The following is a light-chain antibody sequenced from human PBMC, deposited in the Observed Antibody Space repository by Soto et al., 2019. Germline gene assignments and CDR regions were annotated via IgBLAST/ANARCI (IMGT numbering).Light chain of an antibody. CDR3: QQCNTPFT. J-gene: IGKJ4*01. V-gene: IGKV1-5*03. CDR1: QTISSW. CDR2: KAS. Sequence: DIQMTQSPSTLSGSVGDRVTITCRASQTISSWLAWYQQKPGKAPKLLIYKASTLKSGVPSRFSSSGSGTEFTLTISSLQPDDFATYYCQQCNTPFTFGGGTKVEIK.